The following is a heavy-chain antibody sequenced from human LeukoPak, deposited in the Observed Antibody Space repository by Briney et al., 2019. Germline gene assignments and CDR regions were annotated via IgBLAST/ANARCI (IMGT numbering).Heavy chain of an antibody. J-gene: IGHJ4*02. CDR3: AREAYDGRFCDY. CDR2: IDYSAST. D-gene: IGHD1-26*01. V-gene: IGHV4-59*01. Sequence: PPETLSLTCTVSGGSISTYYCSWIRQSPGQGVKWIGNIDYSASTNYNPSLKRRVTISVDTSKNQFSLKLSSVTAADTAVYYCAREAYDGRFCDYWGEGTLVSVSS. CDR1: GGSISTYY.